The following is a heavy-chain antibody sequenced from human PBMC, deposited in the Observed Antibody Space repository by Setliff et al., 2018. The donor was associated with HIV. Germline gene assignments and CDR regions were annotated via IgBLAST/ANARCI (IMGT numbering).Heavy chain of an antibody. D-gene: IGHD3-10*01. CDR3: ARRWYYYGSGSYYTMPPFDY. CDR1: GGSFSGYY. J-gene: IGHJ4*02. CDR2: INRSGST. V-gene: IGHV4-34*01. Sequence: SETLSLTCAVYGGSFSGYYWSWIRQPPGKGLEWIGEINRSGSTNYNPSLKSRVTISVDTSKNQFSLKLSSVTAADTAVYYCARRWYYYGSGSYYTMPPFDYWGQGTLVTVSS.